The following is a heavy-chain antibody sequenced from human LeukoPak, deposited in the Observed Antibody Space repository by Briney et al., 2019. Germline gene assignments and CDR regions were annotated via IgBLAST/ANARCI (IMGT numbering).Heavy chain of an antibody. J-gene: IGHJ4*02. CDR2: IYYSGST. D-gene: IGHD2-15*01. CDR3: ARHMFWVAAGAFDH. Sequence: SETLSLTCTVSGGSISSYYWSWIRQPPGKGLEWIGYIYYSGSTNYNPSLKSRVTISVDTSKNQFSLKLSSVTAADTAVYYCARHMFWVAAGAFDHWGQGTLVTVSS. V-gene: IGHV4-59*08. CDR1: GGSISSYY.